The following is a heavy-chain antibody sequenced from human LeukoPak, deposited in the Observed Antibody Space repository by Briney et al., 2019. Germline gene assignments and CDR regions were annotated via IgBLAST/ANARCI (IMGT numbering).Heavy chain of an antibody. CDR3: ARRSGDSSGYYYGDFDY. J-gene: IGHJ4*02. D-gene: IGHD3-22*01. V-gene: IGHV5-51*01. CDR1: GYSFTNYW. CDR2: IYPGDSDT. Sequence: GESLQISCQGSGYSFTNYWIGWVRPMPRRGLEWMGIIYPGDSDTTYSPSFQGRVTISADKSISTAYLQWSSLKASDTAMYYCARRSGDSSGYYYGDFDYWGQGTLVTVSS.